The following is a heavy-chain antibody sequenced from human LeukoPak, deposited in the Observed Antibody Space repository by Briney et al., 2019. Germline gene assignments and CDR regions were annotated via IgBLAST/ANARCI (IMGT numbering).Heavy chain of an antibody. CDR3: AKNLYVDIVATIHPVDY. D-gene: IGHD5-12*01. CDR1: GFTFSSYA. J-gene: IGHJ4*02. Sequence: GGSLRLSCAASGFTFSSYAMSWVRQAPGKGLEWVSTISGSGGTTYYADSVKGRFTISRDNSKNTLYLQMNSLRAEDTAVYYCAKNLYVDIVATIHPVDYWGQGTLVTVSS. V-gene: IGHV3-23*01. CDR2: ISGSGGTT.